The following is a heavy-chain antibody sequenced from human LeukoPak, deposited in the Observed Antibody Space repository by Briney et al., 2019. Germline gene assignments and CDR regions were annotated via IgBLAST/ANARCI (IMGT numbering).Heavy chain of an antibody. V-gene: IGHV1-69*04. D-gene: IGHD3-10*01. CDR2: IIPILGIA. CDR1: GGTFSSYA. Sequence: ASVKVSCKASGGTFSSYAISWVRQAPGQGLEWMGRIIPILGIANYAQKFQGRVTITADKSTSTAYMELSGLRSEDTAVYYCARAPLAMVRGVGYYYYGMDVWGQGTTVTVSS. J-gene: IGHJ6*02. CDR3: ARAPLAMVRGVGYYYYGMDV.